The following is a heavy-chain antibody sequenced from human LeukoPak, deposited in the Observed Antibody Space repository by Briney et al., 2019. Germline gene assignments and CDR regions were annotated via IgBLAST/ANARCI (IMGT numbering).Heavy chain of an antibody. Sequence: ASVKVSCKASGYTFTGYYMHWVRQAPGQGLEWMGWINPNSGGTNYAQKFQGRVAMTRDTSISTAYMELSRLRSDDTAVYYCARDGIFGVVIIAFDIWGQGTMVTVSS. CDR2: INPNSGGT. CDR1: GYTFTGYY. CDR3: ARDGIFGVVIIAFDI. D-gene: IGHD3-3*01. J-gene: IGHJ3*02. V-gene: IGHV1-2*02.